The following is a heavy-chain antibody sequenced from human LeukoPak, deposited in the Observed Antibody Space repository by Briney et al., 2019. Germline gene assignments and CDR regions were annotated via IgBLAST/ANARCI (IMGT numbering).Heavy chain of an antibody. V-gene: IGHV4-59*12. CDR2: IYYSGST. CDR3: ARDKYQLLSYYYGMDV. CDR1: GGSISSYY. D-gene: IGHD2-2*01. J-gene: IGHJ6*04. Sequence: SETLSLTCTVSGGSISSYYWSWIRQPPGKGLEWIGYIYYSGSTYYNPSLKSRVTISVDTSKNQFSLKLSSVTAADTAVYYCARDKYQLLSYYYGMDVWGKGTTVTVSS.